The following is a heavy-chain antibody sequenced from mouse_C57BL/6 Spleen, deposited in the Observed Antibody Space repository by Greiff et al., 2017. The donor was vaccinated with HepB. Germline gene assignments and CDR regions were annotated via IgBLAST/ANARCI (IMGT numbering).Heavy chain of an antibody. CDR3: ARGHYYGSSYGY. J-gene: IGHJ2*01. CDR1: GYSITSGYY. CDR2: ISYDGSN. V-gene: IGHV3-6*01. Sequence: EVQVVESGPGLVKPSQSLSLTCSVTGYSITSGYYWNWIRQFPGNKLEWMGYISYDGSNNYNPSLKNRISITRDTSKNQFFLKLNSVTTEDTATYYCARGHYYGSSYGYWGQGTTLTVSS. D-gene: IGHD1-1*01.